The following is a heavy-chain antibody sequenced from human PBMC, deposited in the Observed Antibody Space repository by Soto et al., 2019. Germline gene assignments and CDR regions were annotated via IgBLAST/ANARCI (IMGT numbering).Heavy chain of an antibody. CDR3: ARGLRFLEWLLSYYYYYGIDV. Sequence: EVQLVESGGGLVQPGGSLRLSCAASGFTFSSYEMNWVRQAPGKGLEWVSYISSSGSTIYYADSVKGRFTISRDNAKNSLYLQMNSLRAEDTAVYYCARGLRFLEWLLSYYYYYGIDVWGQGTTVTVSS. V-gene: IGHV3-48*03. J-gene: IGHJ6*02. D-gene: IGHD3-3*01. CDR1: GFTFSSYE. CDR2: ISSSGSTI.